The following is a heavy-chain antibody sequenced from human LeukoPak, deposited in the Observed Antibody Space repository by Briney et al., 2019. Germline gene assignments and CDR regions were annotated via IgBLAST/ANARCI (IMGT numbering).Heavy chain of an antibody. J-gene: IGHJ5*02. CDR2: IRYDGSNI. D-gene: IGHD6-13*01. V-gene: IGHV3-30*02. Sequence: GGSLRLSCAASGFTFSNYGMHWVRQAPGKGLEWVAFIRYDGSNIYYVDSVKGRFTISRGNAKNSLYLQMNSLRAEDTAVYYCARYIAAAGTTSWFDPWGQGTLVTVSS. CDR3: ARYIAAAGTTSWFDP. CDR1: GFTFSNYG.